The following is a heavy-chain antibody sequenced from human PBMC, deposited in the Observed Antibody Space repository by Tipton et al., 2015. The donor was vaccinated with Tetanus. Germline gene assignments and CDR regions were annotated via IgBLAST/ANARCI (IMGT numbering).Heavy chain of an antibody. CDR2: IKQDGSEK. Sequence: SLRLSCAASGFTFSSYWMSWVRQAPGKGLEWVANIKQDGSEKYYVDSVKGRFTISRDNAKNSLYLQMNSLRAEDTAVYYCARDGTYYYDSSGYPLDYWGQGTLVTVSS. J-gene: IGHJ4*02. CDR3: ARDGTYYYDSSGYPLDY. D-gene: IGHD3-22*01. V-gene: IGHV3-7*01. CDR1: GFTFSSYW.